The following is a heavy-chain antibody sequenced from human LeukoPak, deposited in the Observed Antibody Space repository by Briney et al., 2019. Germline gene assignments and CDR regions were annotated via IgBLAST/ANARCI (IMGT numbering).Heavy chain of an antibody. V-gene: IGHV1-69*05. J-gene: IGHJ4*02. CDR3: AREGVPAAALDY. Sequence: SVKVSCKASGGTFSSYAISWVRQAPGQGLEWMGGIIPIFGTANYAQKFQGRVTITTDESTSTAYMELSSLRSEDTAVYYCAREGVPAAALDYWGQGTLVTVSS. CDR1: GGTFSSYA. CDR2: IIPIFGTA. D-gene: IGHD2-2*01.